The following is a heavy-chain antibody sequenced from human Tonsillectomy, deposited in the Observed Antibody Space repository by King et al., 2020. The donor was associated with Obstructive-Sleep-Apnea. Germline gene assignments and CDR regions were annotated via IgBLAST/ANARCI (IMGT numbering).Heavy chain of an antibody. Sequence: QLVQSGAEVKKPGSSVKVSCKPSGGTFSNDAISWVRQAPGQGLEWMGGIIPIVGTPKYAQTFQDRLTITADKSTSTAYMELSSLSSEDTAVYYCATTTMATFFYYYGLDFGGQGTAVIVS. J-gene: IGHJ6*02. CDR3: ATTTMATFFYYYGLDF. CDR2: IIPIVGTP. V-gene: IGHV1-69*14. CDR1: GGTFSNDA. D-gene: IGHD5-18*01.